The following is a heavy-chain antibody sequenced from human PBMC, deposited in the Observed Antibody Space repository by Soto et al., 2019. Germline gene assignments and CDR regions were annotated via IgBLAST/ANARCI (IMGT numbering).Heavy chain of an antibody. CDR3: ARGAFDYGSESDYNTPFDY. D-gene: IGHD3-10*01. CDR1: GGSIDSGDYY. CDR2: VYYSGTT. Sequence: SETLSLTCTVSGGSIDSGDYYWSWIRQPPGKGLEWIGYVYYSGTTNYNPFLKSRVTLSLDKSKNQFSLKMNSVTAADTAVYYCARGAFDYGSESDYNTPFDYWGQGTLVTVSS. J-gene: IGHJ4*02. V-gene: IGHV4-61*08.